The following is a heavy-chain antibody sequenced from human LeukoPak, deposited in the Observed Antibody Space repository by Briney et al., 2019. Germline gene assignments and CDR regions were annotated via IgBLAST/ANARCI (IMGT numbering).Heavy chain of an antibody. Sequence: SETLSLTCTVSGDSISNYYWSWIRQPPGKGLEWIGYIFSRGNTNYNPSLQSRVTISVDTSKKQISLKLRSVTAADTAVYYCARSASSSIVDYWGQGTLVTVSS. D-gene: IGHD6-13*01. CDR1: GDSISNYY. CDR3: ARSASSSIVDY. V-gene: IGHV4-59*01. CDR2: IFSRGNT. J-gene: IGHJ4*02.